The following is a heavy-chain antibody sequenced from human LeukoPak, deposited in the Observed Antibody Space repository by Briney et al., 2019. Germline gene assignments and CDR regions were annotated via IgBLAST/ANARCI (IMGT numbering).Heavy chain of an antibody. CDR1: GFTFSSYG. D-gene: IGHD1-1*01. CDR2: ISGTGGST. CDR3: AKDRFRLDLTSFDY. V-gene: IGHV3-23*01. J-gene: IGHJ4*02. Sequence: GGSLRLSCGASGFTFSSYGMSWVRQAPGKGLEWVSGISGTGGSTYYADSVKGRFTISRDNSKNRLYMRMNSLRAEDTAIYFCAKDRFRLDLTSFDYWGQGTLVTVSS.